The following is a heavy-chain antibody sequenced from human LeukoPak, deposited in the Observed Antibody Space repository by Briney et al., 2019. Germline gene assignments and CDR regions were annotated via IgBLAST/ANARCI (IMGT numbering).Heavy chain of an antibody. Sequence: PSETLSLTCTVSGGSISSYYWSWIRQPPGKGLEWIGYIYYSGSTNYNPSLRSRVTISVDTSKNQFSLKLSSVTAADTAVYYCARRTTWELPEDYWGQGTLVTVSS. CDR2: IYYSGST. D-gene: IGHD1-26*01. J-gene: IGHJ4*02. V-gene: IGHV4-59*08. CDR1: GGSISSYY. CDR3: ARRTTWELPEDY.